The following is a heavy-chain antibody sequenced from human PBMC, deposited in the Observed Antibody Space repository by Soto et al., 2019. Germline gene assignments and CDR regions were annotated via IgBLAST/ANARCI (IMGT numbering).Heavy chain of an antibody. D-gene: IGHD1-7*01. CDR2: IYYSGST. Sequence: PSETLSLTCTVSGGSISSSSYYWGWIRQPPGKGLEWIGSIYYSGSTYYNPSLKSRVTISVDTSKNQFSLKLSSVTAADTAVYYCARYWTIDWNYGEYYYGMDVWGQGTTVT. J-gene: IGHJ6*02. CDR3: ARYWTIDWNYGEYYYGMDV. V-gene: IGHV4-39*01. CDR1: GGSISSSSYY.